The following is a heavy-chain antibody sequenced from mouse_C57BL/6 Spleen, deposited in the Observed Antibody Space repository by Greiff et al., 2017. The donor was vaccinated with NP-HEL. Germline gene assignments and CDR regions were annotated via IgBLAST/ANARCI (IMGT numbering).Heavy chain of an antibody. CDR2: ISSGSSTI. J-gene: IGHJ3*01. V-gene: IGHV5-17*01. Sequence: EVKLVESGGGLVKPGGSLKLSCAASGFTFSDYGMHWVRQAPEKGLEWVAYISSGSSTIYYADTVKGRFTISRDNAKNTLFLQMTSLRSEDTAMYYCARMGDYYGSSLFAYWGQGTLVTVSA. D-gene: IGHD1-1*01. CDR3: ARMGDYYGSSLFAY. CDR1: GFTFSDYG.